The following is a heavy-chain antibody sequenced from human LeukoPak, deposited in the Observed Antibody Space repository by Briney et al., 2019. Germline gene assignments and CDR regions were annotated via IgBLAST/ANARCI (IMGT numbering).Heavy chain of an antibody. Sequence: GGSLRLSCAASGFTFSSYWMSWVRQAPGKGLEWVANIKQDGSEKYYVDSVKGRSTISRDNAKNSLYLQMNSLRAEDTAVYYCARDRVAGGWYGRGAFDIWGQGTMVTVSS. CDR3: ARDRVAGGWYGRGAFDI. V-gene: IGHV3-7*01. J-gene: IGHJ3*02. CDR1: GFTFSSYW. CDR2: IKQDGSEK. D-gene: IGHD6-19*01.